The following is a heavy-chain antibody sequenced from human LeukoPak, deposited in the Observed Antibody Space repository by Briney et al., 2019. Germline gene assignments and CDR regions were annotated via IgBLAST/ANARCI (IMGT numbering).Heavy chain of an antibody. J-gene: IGHJ5*01. V-gene: IGHV4-39*07. Sequence: SETLSLTCTVSGASISSDSNYWAWVRQPPGKGLQWIGSIYHTGSTFYNPSLMSRVSISIDSSKNQFSLKLSSVTVADTALYYCARDISVSWFYSWGQGTLVSVSS. CDR1: GASISSDSNY. D-gene: IGHD3-3*02. CDR2: IYHTGST. CDR3: ARDISVSWFYS.